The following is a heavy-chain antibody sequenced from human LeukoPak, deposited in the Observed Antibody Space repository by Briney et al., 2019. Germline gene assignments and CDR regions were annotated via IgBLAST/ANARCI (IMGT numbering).Heavy chain of an antibody. CDR3: AKDIRRGYSYGSFDY. D-gene: IGHD5-18*01. V-gene: IGHV3-9*01. Sequence: PGRSLRLSCAASGFTFDDYAMHWVRQAPGKGLEWVSGISWNSGSIGYADSVKGRFTISRDNAKNSLYLQMNSLRAEDTALYYCAKDIRRGYSYGSFDYWGQGTLVTVSS. CDR1: GFTFDDYA. CDR2: ISWNSGSI. J-gene: IGHJ4*02.